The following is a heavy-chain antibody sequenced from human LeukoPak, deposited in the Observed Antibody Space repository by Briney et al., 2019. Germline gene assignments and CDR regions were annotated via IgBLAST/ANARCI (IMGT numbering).Heavy chain of an antibody. J-gene: IGHJ4*02. D-gene: IGHD1-26*01. V-gene: IGHV3-33*01. Sequence: GGTLRLSCAASGFILSTHGMHWVRQAPGKGLEWVAGMWYDGSSEDYAHSVKGRFTISSDMSKNTLNLQMNSLRVEDTAMFYCTRYLSFGSLDFRGQGTLVTVSS. CDR1: GFILSTHG. CDR3: TRYLSFGSLDF. CDR2: MWYDGSSE.